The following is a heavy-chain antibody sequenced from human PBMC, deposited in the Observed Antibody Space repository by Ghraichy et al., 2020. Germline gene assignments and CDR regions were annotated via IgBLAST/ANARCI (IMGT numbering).Heavy chain of an antibody. V-gene: IGHV1-2*02. CDR1: GYPFTGYY. J-gene: IGHJ4*02. CDR3: ARVPNTGAFDY. Sequence: ASVKVSCKASGYPFTGYYIHWVRQAPGQGLEWMGWINPNSGVTKYAQMFEGRVTMTRDTSISTAYIELSSLRSDDTAVYFCARVPNTGAFDYWGQGTLVTFSS. CDR2: INPNSGVT. D-gene: IGHD1-14*01.